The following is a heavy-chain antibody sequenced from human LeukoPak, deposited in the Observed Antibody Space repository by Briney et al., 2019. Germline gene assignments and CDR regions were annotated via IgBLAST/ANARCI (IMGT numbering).Heavy chain of an antibody. Sequence: PGGSLRLSCVASGFTFTSYAMSWVRQAPGKGLEWVSYISTSSTTTYYADSMKGRSTASRDACKNTLLLQMNRVIAEDTGVYYCAKDGGHWVSAHWSDAWGQGTLVTVSS. CDR1: GFTFTSYA. CDR2: ISTSSTTT. J-gene: IGHJ5*02. V-gene: IGHV3-23*01. CDR3: AKDGGHWVSAHWSDA. D-gene: IGHD1-1*01.